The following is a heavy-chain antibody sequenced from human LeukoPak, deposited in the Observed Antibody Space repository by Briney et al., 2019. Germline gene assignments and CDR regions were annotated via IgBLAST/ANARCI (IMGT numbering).Heavy chain of an antibody. J-gene: IGHJ4*02. CDR1: GFIVSSYT. Sequence: GGSLRLSCAASGFIVSSYTMRWVRQAPGKGLEWVSSFSDDGHTYYADSVKGRFTISRDISKNTLYVQMNSLRAEDTAVYYCATRGRSGASDNWGQGTLVTVCS. CDR2: FSDDGHT. CDR3: ATRGRSGASDN. V-gene: IGHV3-23*01. D-gene: IGHD4/OR15-4a*01.